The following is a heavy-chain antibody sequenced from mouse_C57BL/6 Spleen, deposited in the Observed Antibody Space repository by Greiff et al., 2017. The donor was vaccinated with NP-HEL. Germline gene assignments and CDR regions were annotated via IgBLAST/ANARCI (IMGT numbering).Heavy chain of an antibody. CDR2: IYPGDGDT. CDR1: GYAFSSSW. D-gene: IGHD3-2*02. V-gene: IGHV1-82*01. Sequence: QVQLQQSGPELVKPGASVKISCKASGYAFSSSWMNWVKQRPGKGLEWIGRIYPGDGDTNYNGKFKGKATLTADKSSSTAYMQLSSLTSEDSAVYFCARSRSGWGAMDYWGQGTSVTVSS. J-gene: IGHJ4*01. CDR3: ARSRSGWGAMDY.